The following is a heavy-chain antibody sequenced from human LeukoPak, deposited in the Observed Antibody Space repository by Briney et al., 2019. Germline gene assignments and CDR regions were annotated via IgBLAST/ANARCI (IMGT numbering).Heavy chain of an antibody. V-gene: IGHV3-30*04. CDR1: GFTFSSYA. CDR3: SKRGNPTVGHHYLDV. J-gene: IGHJ6*03. D-gene: IGHD1-1*01. CDR2: ISYDGGNE. Sequence: GGSLRLSCAASGFTFSSYAMHWVRQAPGKGLEWVAFISYDGGNEYYADSVRGRFTISIDNYENTLYLQMNSLSAEDTAVYYCSKRGNPTVGHHYLDVWGKGTTVSVSS.